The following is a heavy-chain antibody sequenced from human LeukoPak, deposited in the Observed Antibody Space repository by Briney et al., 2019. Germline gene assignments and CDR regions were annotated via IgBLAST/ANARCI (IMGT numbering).Heavy chain of an antibody. CDR3: AKDYQPAAMTSWDPFDY. V-gene: IGHV3-74*01. CDR2: INGDGTGS. D-gene: IGHD2-2*01. J-gene: IGHJ4*02. Sequence: PGGSLRPSCAASGFTFTNHWMHWVRQVPGKGLVWVARINGDGTGSTYADSVKGRFTISRDNSKNTLYLQMNSLRAEDTAVYYCAKDYQPAAMTSWDPFDYWGQGTLVTVSS. CDR1: GFTFTNHW.